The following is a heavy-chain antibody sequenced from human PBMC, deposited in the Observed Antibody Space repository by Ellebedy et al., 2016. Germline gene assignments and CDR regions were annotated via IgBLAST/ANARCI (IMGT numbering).Heavy chain of an antibody. J-gene: IGHJ4*02. D-gene: IGHD3-10*01. Sequence: ASVKVSCKASGYTFTSFDINWVRQATGQGLEWMGWMNPNSGNTGYAQKFQGRVTMTRNTSISPAYMELSSLRSEDTAVYYCARGKARLGSGSYSPFDYWGQGTLVTVSS. CDR1: GYTFTSFD. V-gene: IGHV1-8*01. CDR3: ARGKARLGSGSYSPFDY. CDR2: MNPNSGNT.